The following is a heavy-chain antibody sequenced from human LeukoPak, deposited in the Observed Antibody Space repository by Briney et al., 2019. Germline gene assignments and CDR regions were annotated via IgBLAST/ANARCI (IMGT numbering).Heavy chain of an antibody. V-gene: IGHV3-74*01. CDR1: GFTFSSYW. CDR3: ARSDSSGWYGFDY. Sequence: PGGSLRLSCAASGFTFSSYWMHWDRQAPGKGLVWVSRINSDGSSTSYADSVKGRFTISRDNAKNTLYLQMNSLRAEDTAVYYCARSDSSGWYGFDYWGQGTLVTVSS. CDR2: INSDGSST. J-gene: IGHJ4*02. D-gene: IGHD6-19*01.